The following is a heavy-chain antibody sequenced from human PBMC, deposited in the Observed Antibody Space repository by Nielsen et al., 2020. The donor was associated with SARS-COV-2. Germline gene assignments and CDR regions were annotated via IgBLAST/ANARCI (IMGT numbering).Heavy chain of an antibody. CDR2: IYYSGST. Sequence: SETLSLTCTVSGGSISSSSYYWGWIRQPPGKGLEWIGSIYYSGSTYYNPSLKSRVTISVDTSKNQFSLKLSSVTAADTAVYYCASNWNGYYYYGMDVWGQGTTVTVSS. CDR1: GGSISSSSYY. CDR3: ASNWNGYYYYGMDV. J-gene: IGHJ6*02. V-gene: IGHV4-39*01. D-gene: IGHD1-20*01.